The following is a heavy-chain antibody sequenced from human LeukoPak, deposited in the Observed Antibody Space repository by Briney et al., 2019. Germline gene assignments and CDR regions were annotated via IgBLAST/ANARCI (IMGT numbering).Heavy chain of an antibody. J-gene: IGHJ5*02. V-gene: IGHV3-7*01. D-gene: IGHD3-10*01. CDR3: ARMYYYAFGWFDP. CDR2: IKQDGSEK. Sequence: GGSLRLSCAASGFTFSSYWMSWVRRAPGKGLEWVANIKQDGSEKYYVDSVKGRFTISRDNAKNSLYLQMNSLRAEDTAVYYCARMYYYAFGWFDPWGQGTLVTVSS. CDR1: GFTFSSYW.